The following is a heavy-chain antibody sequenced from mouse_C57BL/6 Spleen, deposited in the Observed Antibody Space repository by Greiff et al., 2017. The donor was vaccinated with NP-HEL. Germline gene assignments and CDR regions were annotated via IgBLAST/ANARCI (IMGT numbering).Heavy chain of an antibody. D-gene: IGHD2-4*01. CDR2: SRNKANDYTT. CDR1: GFTFSDFY. V-gene: IGHV7-1*01. J-gene: IGHJ4*01. Sequence: EVKVVESGGGLVQSGRSLRLSCATSGFTFSDFYMEWVRQAPGKGLEWIAASRNKANDYTTEYSASVKGRFIVSRDTSQSILYLQMNALRAEDTAIYYCARDAYYDYDVGAMDYWGQGTSVTVSS. CDR3: ARDAYYDYDVGAMDY.